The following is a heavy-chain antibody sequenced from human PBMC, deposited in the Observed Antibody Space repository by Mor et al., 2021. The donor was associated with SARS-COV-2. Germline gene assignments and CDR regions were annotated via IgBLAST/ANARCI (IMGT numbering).Heavy chain of an antibody. CDR3: ARNRGELSHAFDL. D-gene: IGHD1-7*01. V-gene: IGHV4-4*02. Sequence: SLKSRVTISIDKSKNQFSLKLSSVTAADTAIYYCARNRGELSHAFDLWGPGTLVTVSS. J-gene: IGHJ3*01.